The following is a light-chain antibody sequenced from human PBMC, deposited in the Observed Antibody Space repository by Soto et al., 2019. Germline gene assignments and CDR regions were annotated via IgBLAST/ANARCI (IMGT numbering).Light chain of an antibody. J-gene: IGLJ3*02. V-gene: IGLV2-14*01. Sequence: QSALTQPASVTGSPGQSITIYCTGTNSDVGGYNRVSWYQQYPGTAPKLIIYEVTNRPSVLSNRFSGSKSGTTASLTISGLQPEDEATYYCSSYTIRNSWVFGGGTKLTVL. CDR3: SSYTIRNSWV. CDR2: EVT. CDR1: NSDVGGYNR.